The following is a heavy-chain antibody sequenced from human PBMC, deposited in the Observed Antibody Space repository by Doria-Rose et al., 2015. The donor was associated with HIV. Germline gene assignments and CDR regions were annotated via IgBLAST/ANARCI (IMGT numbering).Heavy chain of an antibody. Sequence: GLEWVSSISSSSIYIYYADSVKGRFTVSRDNAKNSLYLQMNSLRAEDTAVYYCARDFRGSGSYLDWFDPWGQGTLVTVSS. V-gene: IGHV3-21*01. CDR3: ARDFRGSGSYLDWFDP. D-gene: IGHD3-10*01. CDR2: ISSSSIYI. J-gene: IGHJ5*02.